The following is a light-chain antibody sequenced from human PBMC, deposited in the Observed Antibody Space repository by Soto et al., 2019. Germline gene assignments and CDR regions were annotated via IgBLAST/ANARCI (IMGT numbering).Light chain of an antibody. CDR3: QQCGSSDT. J-gene: IGKJ1*01. CDR1: QSGGKNY. Sequence: EIVLTQSPGTLSLSPGERATLSCRASQSGGKNYLAWYQQKPGQAPRLLTYGASIRATGPPGRFSGSGSGTDSTITIRGVEPEDSAVYYCQQCGSSDTFGQGTKVEIK. CDR2: GAS. V-gene: IGKV3-20*01.